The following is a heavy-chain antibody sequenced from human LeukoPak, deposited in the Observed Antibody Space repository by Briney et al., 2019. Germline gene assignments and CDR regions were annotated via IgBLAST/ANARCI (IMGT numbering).Heavy chain of an antibody. CDR2: IYSGGST. CDR3: ARDAERIRATDGFDI. V-gene: IGHV3-66*01. D-gene: IGHD3-10*01. CDR1: GFTVSSNY. Sequence: PGGSLRLSCAASGFTVSSNYMSWVRQAPGKGLEWVSVIYSGGSTYYADSVKGRFTISRDNSKNTLYLQMNSLRAEDTAVYYCARDAERIRATDGFDIWGQGTRVTVSS. J-gene: IGHJ3*02.